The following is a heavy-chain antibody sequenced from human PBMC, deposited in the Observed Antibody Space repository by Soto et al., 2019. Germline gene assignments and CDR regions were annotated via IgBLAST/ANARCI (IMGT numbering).Heavy chain of an antibody. CDR3: ARMDSSGYYLEAFDI. V-gene: IGHV1-18*01. J-gene: IGHJ3*02. CDR2: ISAYNGNT. Sequence: ASVKVSFKASGYTFTSYGISWVRQAPGQGLEWMGWISAYNGNTNYAQKLQGRVTMTTDTSTSTAYMELRSLRSDDTAVYYCARMDSSGYYLEAFDIWGQGTMVTVSS. CDR1: GYTFTSYG. D-gene: IGHD3-22*01.